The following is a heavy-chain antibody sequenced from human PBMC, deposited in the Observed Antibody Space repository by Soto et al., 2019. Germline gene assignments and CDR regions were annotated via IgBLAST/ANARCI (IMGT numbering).Heavy chain of an antibody. J-gene: IGHJ4*02. CDR1: GFTVSSNY. V-gene: IGHV3-66*01. CDR2: TYSGSGTT. CDR3: ARTPAAYGGNAVDY. D-gene: IGHD4-17*01. Sequence: EVQLVESGGGLVQPGGSLRLSCAASGFTVSSNYMSWVRQAPGKRLEWVSVTYSGSGTTYYADSVKGRFTISRDNSKNTLYLQMNTLIAEDTAVYYCARTPAAYGGNAVDYWGRGTLVTVSS.